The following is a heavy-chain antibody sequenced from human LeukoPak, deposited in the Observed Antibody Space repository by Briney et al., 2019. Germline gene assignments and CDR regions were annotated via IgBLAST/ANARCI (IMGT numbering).Heavy chain of an antibody. Sequence: GASVKVSCKASGGTFSSYAISWVRQAPGQGLEWMGGIIPIFGTANCAQKFQGRVTITADESTSTAYMELSSLRSEDTAAYYCARDRYYGSGSYRPLDYWGQGTLVTVSS. D-gene: IGHD3-10*01. V-gene: IGHV1-69*13. CDR1: GGTFSSYA. CDR2: IIPIFGTA. CDR3: ARDRYYGSGSYRPLDY. J-gene: IGHJ4*02.